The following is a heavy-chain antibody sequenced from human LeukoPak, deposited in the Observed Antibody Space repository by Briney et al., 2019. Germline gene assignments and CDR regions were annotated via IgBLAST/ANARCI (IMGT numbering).Heavy chain of an antibody. Sequence: SETLSLTCTVSGGSISSYYWSWIRQPPGKGLEWIGYIYCSGSTNYNPSLKSRVTISVDTSKNQFSLKLSSVTAADTAVYYCASHPGYSYGPFDYWGQGTLVTVSS. D-gene: IGHD5-18*01. V-gene: IGHV4-59*01. CDR2: IYCSGST. CDR1: GGSISSYY. CDR3: ASHPGYSYGPFDY. J-gene: IGHJ4*02.